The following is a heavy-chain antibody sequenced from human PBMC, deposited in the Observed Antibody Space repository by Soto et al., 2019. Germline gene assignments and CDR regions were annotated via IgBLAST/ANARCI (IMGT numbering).Heavy chain of an antibody. Sequence: QVQLVQSGAEVKKPGASVKVSCKASGYTFTSYYMHWVRQAPGQGLEWRGIINPSGGSTGYGQKFQGRVTMTMDTCPSTVYRELSSLRSEDTDVYYCAREGDRGGSRTVGVSGDFDIWGQGTMVTVSS. V-gene: IGHV1-46*01. J-gene: IGHJ3*02. CDR2: INPSGGST. D-gene: IGHD2-15*01. CDR3: AREGDRGGSRTVGVSGDFDI. CDR1: GYTFTSYY.